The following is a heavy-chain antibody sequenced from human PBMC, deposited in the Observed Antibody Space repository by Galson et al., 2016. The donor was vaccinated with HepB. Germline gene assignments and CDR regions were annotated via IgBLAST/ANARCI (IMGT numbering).Heavy chain of an antibody. CDR1: GFTFSSYG. J-gene: IGHJ3*02. D-gene: IGHD2-21*02. CDR2: IKRDGSIE. Sequence: SLRLSCAASGFTFSSYGMHWVRQAPGKGLEWVANIKRDGSIEHCVDSVKGRFTISRDNAKNSLYLQMNSLRAEDTAVYYCARDVSPVVTTIWDYYDAFDIWGQGTMVTVSS. CDR3: ARDVSPVVTTIWDYYDAFDI. V-gene: IGHV3-7*03.